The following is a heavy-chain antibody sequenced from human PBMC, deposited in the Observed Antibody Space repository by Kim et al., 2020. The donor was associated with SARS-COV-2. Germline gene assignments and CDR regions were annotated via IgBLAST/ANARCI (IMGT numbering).Heavy chain of an antibody. CDR3: ARLRNLVYGSGRYYGMDV. CDR2: ISAYNGNT. V-gene: IGHV1-18*01. CDR1: GYTFTSYG. D-gene: IGHD3-10*01. J-gene: IGHJ6*02. Sequence: ASVKVSCKASGYTFTSYGISWVRQAPGQGLEWMGWISAYNGNTNYAQKLQGRVTMTTDTSTSTAYMELRSLRSDDTAVYYCARLRNLVYGSGRYYGMDVWGQGTTVTVSS.